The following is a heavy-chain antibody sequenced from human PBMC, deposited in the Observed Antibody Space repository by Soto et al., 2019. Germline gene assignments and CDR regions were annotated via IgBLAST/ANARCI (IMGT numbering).Heavy chain of an antibody. V-gene: IGHV4-31*01. CDR2: IYYSGAT. D-gene: IGHD7-27*01. CDR3: ARDKDLEPIVWGY. CDR1: GDSMATGCPY. Sequence: QVHLQESGPGLVRPLETLSLSCSVSGDSMATGCPYYNWIRHLPGKGLECIGYIYYSGATHYSPSIRPFANISIDTSKNQISLRVICVTAADPALYFCARDKDLEPIVWGYLGQGIQVTVS. J-gene: IGHJ4*01.